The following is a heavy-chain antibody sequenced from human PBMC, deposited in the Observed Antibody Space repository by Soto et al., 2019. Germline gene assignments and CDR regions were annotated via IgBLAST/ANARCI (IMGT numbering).Heavy chain of an antibody. D-gene: IGHD4-17*01. CDR3: ASHHDYGDDRGGWYFDL. Sequence: EVQLVESGGGLVQPGGSLRLSCAASGFTFSSYWMSWVRQAPGKGLEWVANIKQDGSEKYYVDSVKGRFTISRDNAKNSLYLQMNSLRAEDTAVYYCASHHDYGDDRGGWYFDLWGRGTLVTVSS. CDR1: GFTFSSYW. V-gene: IGHV3-7*01. J-gene: IGHJ2*01. CDR2: IKQDGSEK.